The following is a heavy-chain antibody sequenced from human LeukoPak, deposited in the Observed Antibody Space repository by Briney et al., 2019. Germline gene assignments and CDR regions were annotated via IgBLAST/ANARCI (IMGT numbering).Heavy chain of an antibody. Sequence: ASVKVSCKASGGTFSSYAISWVRQAPGQGLEWMGGITPIFGTANYAQKFQGRVTITADESTSTAYMELSSLRSEDTAVYYCARGGLRYSGSSYFDYWGQGTLVTVSS. V-gene: IGHV1-69*13. CDR3: ARGGLRYSGSSYFDY. CDR2: ITPIFGTA. J-gene: IGHJ4*02. D-gene: IGHD1-26*01. CDR1: GGTFSSYA.